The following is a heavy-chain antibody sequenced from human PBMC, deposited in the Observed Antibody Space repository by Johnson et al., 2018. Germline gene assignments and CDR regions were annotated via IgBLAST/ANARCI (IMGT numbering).Heavy chain of an antibody. V-gene: IGHV3-33*01. CDR2: IWYDGSNK. Sequence: QVQLVESGGGVVQPGRSLRLSCAASGFRFSSYGMHWVRQAPGKGLEWVAVIWYDGSNKYYADSVKGRFTISRDNSKNTLYLKMNSLRAEETAVYYCARARSWGIQLYDYYYGMDVWGQGTTVTVSS. D-gene: IGHD5-18*01. CDR1: GFRFSSYG. J-gene: IGHJ6*02. CDR3: ARARSWGIQLYDYYYGMDV.